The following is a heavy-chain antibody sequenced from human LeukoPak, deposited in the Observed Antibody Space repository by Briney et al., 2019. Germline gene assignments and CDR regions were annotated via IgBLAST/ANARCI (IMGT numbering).Heavy chain of an antibody. J-gene: IGHJ4*02. CDR1: GFTFASYV. Sequence: QPGGSLRLSCAASGFTFASYVMTWVRQAPGKGLEWVSTISEGGDGTYYADSVRGRLTISRDNSWNTLYLQMNSLRAEDTAVYYCARKLSGIGLDYWGQGILVTVSS. D-gene: IGHD1-1*01. CDR3: ARKLSGIGLDY. CDR2: ISEGGDGT. V-gene: IGHV3-23*01.